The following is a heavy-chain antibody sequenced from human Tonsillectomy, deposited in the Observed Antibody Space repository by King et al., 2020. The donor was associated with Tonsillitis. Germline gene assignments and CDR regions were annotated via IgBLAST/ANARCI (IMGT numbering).Heavy chain of an antibody. V-gene: IGHV3-15*07. J-gene: IGHJ4*02. CDR3: SAIYTTGWPDY. CDR2: IKSKADGGAT. CDR1: GFGFNNAW. D-gene: IGHD2/OR15-2a*01. Sequence: QLVQSGGGLVKPGGSLRLSCAASGFGFNNAWMNWVRQAPGKGLEWVGRIKSKADGGATDYSAPVRGRFTISRDDSKNSLYLQMNSLKPEDSAVYFCSAIYTTGWPDYWGQGTLVTVSS.